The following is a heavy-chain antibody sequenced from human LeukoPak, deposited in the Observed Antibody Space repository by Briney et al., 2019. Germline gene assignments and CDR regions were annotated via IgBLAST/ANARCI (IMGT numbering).Heavy chain of an antibody. CDR2: IKQGGSEK. CDR3: ARGTIAAAGYYYFGY. J-gene: IGHJ4*02. V-gene: IGHV3-7*04. D-gene: IGHD6-13*01. Sequence: PAGPLRLSCAASGFTFSSYWMSWVRQAPGKGLEWVANIKQGGSEKYYVDSVKGRFTISRDNAKNSLYLQMNSLRAEDTGVYYCARGTIAAAGYYYFGYWARGTQVPVSS. CDR1: GFTFSSYW.